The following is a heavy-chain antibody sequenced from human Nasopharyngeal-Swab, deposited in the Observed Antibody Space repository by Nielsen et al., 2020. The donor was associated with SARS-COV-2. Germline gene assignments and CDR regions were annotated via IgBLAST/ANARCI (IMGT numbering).Heavy chain of an antibody. D-gene: IGHD6-13*01. CDR3: ATYSSTRKYYMEV. Sequence: SQTLSLTCAVYGGSFSSSYWTWIRPPPGKGLEWIGDINQSGGTNYNPSLKSRVTIPTDTSKNQFSLNLDSLSAADTATYYCATYSSTRKYYMEVWGTGTTVTVSS. V-gene: IGHV4-34*01. CDR2: INQSGGT. CDR1: GGSFSSSY. J-gene: IGHJ6*03.